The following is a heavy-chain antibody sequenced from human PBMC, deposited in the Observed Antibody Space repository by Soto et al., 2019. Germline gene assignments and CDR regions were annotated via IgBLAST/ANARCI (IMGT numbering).Heavy chain of an antibody. D-gene: IGHD6-13*01. CDR2: SSGSDGST. CDR1: GFSFSSYA. Sequence: PGGSLRLSCVDSGFSFSSYAMSCVRQAPGKGLECVSVSSGSDGSTYYSVTVKRQITNSRDNSKNTMYLQMNRLRAEDTAVYYCAKDRERDAWYEDYWGQGTLVTVSS. CDR3: AKDRERDAWYEDY. V-gene: IGHV3-23*01. J-gene: IGHJ4*02.